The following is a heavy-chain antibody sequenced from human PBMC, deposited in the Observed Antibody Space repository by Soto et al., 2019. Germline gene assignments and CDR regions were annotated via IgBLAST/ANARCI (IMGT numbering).Heavy chain of an antibody. CDR1: GGSFSGYY. V-gene: IGHV4-34*01. Sequence: SETLSLTCAVYGGSFSGYYWSWIRQPPGKGLEWIGEINHSGSTNYNPSLKSRVTISVDTSKNQFSLKLSSVTAADTAVYYCARGNYYYGSGSYYSVGHYYYGMDVWGQGTTVTVSS. CDR3: ARGNYYYGSGSYYSVGHYYYGMDV. CDR2: INHSGST. J-gene: IGHJ6*02. D-gene: IGHD3-10*01.